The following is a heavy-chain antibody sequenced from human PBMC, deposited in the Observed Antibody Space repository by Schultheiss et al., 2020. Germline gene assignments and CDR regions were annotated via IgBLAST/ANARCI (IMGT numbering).Heavy chain of an antibody. Sequence: GESLKISCAASGFTFSSYGMHWVRQAPGKGLEWVAVIWYDESNKYYADSVKGRFTISRDNSKNTLYLQMNSLRAEDKAVYYCAREGGYYDSSGYQDYWGQGTLVTVSS. CDR1: GFTFSSYG. V-gene: IGHV3-33*01. D-gene: IGHD3-22*01. CDR3: AREGGYYDSSGYQDY. CDR2: IWYDESNK. J-gene: IGHJ4*02.